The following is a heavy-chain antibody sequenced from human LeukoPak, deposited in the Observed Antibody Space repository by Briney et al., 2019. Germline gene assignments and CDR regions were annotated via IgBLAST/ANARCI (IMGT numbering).Heavy chain of an antibody. V-gene: IGHV4-39*02. CDR3: AREQLVGKYDY. Sequence: SETLSLTCTVSGGSISSSSYYWGWIRQPPGKGLEWIGSIYYSGSTYYNPSLKSRVTISVDTSKNQFSLKLSSVTAADTAVYYCAREQLVGKYDYWGQGTLVTVSS. CDR1: GGSISSSSYY. D-gene: IGHD6-6*01. CDR2: IYYSGST. J-gene: IGHJ4*02.